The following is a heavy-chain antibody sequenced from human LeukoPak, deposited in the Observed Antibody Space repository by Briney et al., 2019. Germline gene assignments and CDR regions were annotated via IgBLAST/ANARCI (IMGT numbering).Heavy chain of an antibody. CDR1: GGSISSYY. V-gene: IGHV4-59*08. D-gene: IGHD2-8*01. J-gene: IGHJ4*02. CDR2: MYYSGST. Sequence: SETLSLTCTVSGGSISSYYWSWIRQPPGKGLEWIGYMYYSGSTNYNPSLKNRVTISVDTSKNQFSLKLSSVTAADTAVYYCARRGTNGVSLDYWGQGTLVTVSS. CDR3: ARRGTNGVSLDY.